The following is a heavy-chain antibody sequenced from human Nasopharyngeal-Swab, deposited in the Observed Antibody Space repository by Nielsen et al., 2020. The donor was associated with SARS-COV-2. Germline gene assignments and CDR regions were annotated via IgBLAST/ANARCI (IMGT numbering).Heavy chain of an antibody. Sequence: ASVKVSCKASGYTFTSYYMHWVRQAPGQGLEWMGIINPSGGSTSYAQKFQGRVTMTRDTSTSTVYMELSSLRSDDTAVYYCARAGRYYYDSSGYYYDYYYYMDVWGKGTTVTVSS. CDR3: ARAGRYYYDSSGYYYDYYYYMDV. CDR2: INPSGGST. CDR1: GYTFTSYY. V-gene: IGHV1-46*01. D-gene: IGHD3-22*01. J-gene: IGHJ6*03.